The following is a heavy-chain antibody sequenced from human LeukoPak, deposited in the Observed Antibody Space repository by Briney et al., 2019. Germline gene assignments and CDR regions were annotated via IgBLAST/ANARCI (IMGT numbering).Heavy chain of an antibody. Sequence: GASVTVSCKASGYTFTSYDINWVRQATGQGLEWMGWMNPNSGNTGYAQKFQGRVTMTRNTSISTAYMELSSLRSEDTAVYYCASRVGATGGFDYWGQGTLVTVSS. CDR1: GYTFTSYD. J-gene: IGHJ4*02. V-gene: IGHV1-8*01. CDR3: ASRVGATGGFDY. CDR2: MNPNSGNT. D-gene: IGHD1-26*01.